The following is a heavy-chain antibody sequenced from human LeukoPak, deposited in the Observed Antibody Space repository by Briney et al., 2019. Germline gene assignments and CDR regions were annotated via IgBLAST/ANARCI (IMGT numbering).Heavy chain of an antibody. CDR2: ISSDGSNK. D-gene: IGHD3-16*01. J-gene: IGHJ4*02. Sequence: GRSLRLSCAASGFSFSSHVMHWVRQAPGRGLQWVALISSDGSNKYYTDSVKGRFTISRDKSKNTLYLQMNSLRAEDTAVYYCAKEDAGGIDYWGQGTLVTVSS. V-gene: IGHV3-30*18. CDR1: GFSFSSHV. CDR3: AKEDAGGIDY.